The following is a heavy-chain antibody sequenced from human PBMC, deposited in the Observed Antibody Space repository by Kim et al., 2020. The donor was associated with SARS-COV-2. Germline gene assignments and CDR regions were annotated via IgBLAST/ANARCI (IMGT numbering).Heavy chain of an antibody. V-gene: IGHV4-59*09. J-gene: IGHJ3*02. D-gene: IGHD3-10*01. Sequence: TPSPKSRVTISVDTSKNQFARMLSSVTAADTAVYYCARGAYGSGPNAFDIWGQGTMVTVSS. CDR3: ARGAYGSGPNAFDI.